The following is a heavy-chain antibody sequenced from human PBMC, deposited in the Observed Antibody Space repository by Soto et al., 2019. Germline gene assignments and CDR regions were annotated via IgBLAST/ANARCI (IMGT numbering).Heavy chain of an antibody. CDR2: INPKSGGT. V-gene: IGHV1-2*02. CDR3: ARVSGYYLPDY. Sequence: ASVKLSCEASGYSFTDYYIHWVRQAPGQGLEWMGWINPKSGGTDFAQKFQGRVTITRDTSASTAYMELSSLRSEDTAVYYCARVSGYYLPDYWGQGTLVTVS. J-gene: IGHJ4*02. CDR1: GYSFTDYY. D-gene: IGHD5-12*01.